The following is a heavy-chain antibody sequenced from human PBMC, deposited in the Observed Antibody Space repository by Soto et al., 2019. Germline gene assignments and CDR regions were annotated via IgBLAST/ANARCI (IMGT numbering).Heavy chain of an antibody. Sequence: QVQLVQSGGGVVQPGRSLRLSCAASGFTFSSYQMHWVRQTAGKGLEWVAVISYDGTKKNYTESVKGRRLTISRDNPKTTLYLQMNSLRPEDTAVFYCARGLTYHDSSGYTFDLWGQGTLVTVSS. D-gene: IGHD3-22*01. CDR2: ISYDGTKK. J-gene: IGHJ4*02. CDR3: ARGLTYHDSSGYTFDL. CDR1: GFTFSSYQ. V-gene: IGHV3-30*04.